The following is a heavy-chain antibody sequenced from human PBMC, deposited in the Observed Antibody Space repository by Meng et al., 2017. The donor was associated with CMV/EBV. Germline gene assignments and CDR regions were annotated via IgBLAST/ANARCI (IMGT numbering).Heavy chain of an antibody. CDR1: GFTFSSYA. J-gene: IGHJ5*02. CDR3: ARDLRVVLGQYNWFDP. CDR2: ISASGGST. D-gene: IGHD3-16*01. V-gene: IGHV3-23*01. Sequence: GGSLRLSCAASGFTFSSYAMSWVRQAPGKGLEWVSAISASGGSTYYADSVKGRFTISRDNSKNTLYLQMNSLRAEDTAVYYCARDLRVVLGQYNWFDPWGQGTLVTVSS.